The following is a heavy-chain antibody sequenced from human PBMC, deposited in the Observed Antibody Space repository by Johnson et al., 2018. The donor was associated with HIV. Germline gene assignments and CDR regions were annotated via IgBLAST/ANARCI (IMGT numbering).Heavy chain of an antibody. CDR1: GFTFSSYA. CDR2: ISYDGSNK. CDR3: AKSPGKDHGGNSGGIDI. J-gene: IGHJ3*02. D-gene: IGHD4-23*01. V-gene: IGHV3-30*18. Sequence: QMQLVESGGGVVQPGRSLRLSCAASGFTFSSYAIHWVRQAPGKGLEWVAVISYDGSNKYYADSGKGRFTISRDNSKNTMNLQMNSLRAEDTAVYYCAKSPGKDHGGNSGGIDIWGQGTMVTVSA.